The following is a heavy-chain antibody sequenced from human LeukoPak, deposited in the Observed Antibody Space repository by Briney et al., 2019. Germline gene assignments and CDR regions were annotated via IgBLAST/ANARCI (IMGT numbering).Heavy chain of an antibody. V-gene: IGHV3-7*01. J-gene: IGHJ6*03. D-gene: IGHD4-11*01. CDR1: GFTFSNYW. Sequence: PGGSLRLSCAASGFTFSNYWMNWFRQAPGKGLNWLANIKQDGSEKYYVDSVKGRFTISRDNDKNSLYLQMNSMRAEDTDVYYCAREKGNYVGYYNYYMDVWGKGTTVTVSS. CDR3: AREKGNYVGYYNYYMDV. CDR2: IKQDGSEK.